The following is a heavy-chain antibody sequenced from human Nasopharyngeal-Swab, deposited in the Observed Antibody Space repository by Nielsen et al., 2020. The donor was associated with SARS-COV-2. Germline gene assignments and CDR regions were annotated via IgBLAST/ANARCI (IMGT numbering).Heavy chain of an antibody. V-gene: IGHV4-30-4*01. J-gene: IGHJ4*02. Sequence: SETLSLTCTVSGGSISSGDYYWSWIRQPPGKGLEWIGYIYYSGSTYYNPSLKSRVTISVDTSKNQFSLKLSSVTAADTAVYYCARDLGSRFGEMYLYYFDYWGQGTLVTVSS. CDR1: GGSISSGDYY. CDR2: IYYSGST. CDR3: ARDLGSRFGEMYLYYFDY. D-gene: IGHD3-10*01.